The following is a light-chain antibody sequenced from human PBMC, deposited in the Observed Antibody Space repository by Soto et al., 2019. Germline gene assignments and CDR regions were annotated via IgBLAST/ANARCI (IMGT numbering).Light chain of an antibody. CDR2: EVS. CDR3: SSYASSSTSYV. CDR1: SSDVGGYNY. J-gene: IGLJ1*01. V-gene: IGLV2-14*01. Sequence: QSVLTQPASVSGSPGQSITISCTGTSSDVGGYNYVSWYQQHPGKAPKLMIYEVSNRPSGVSNRFSGSKSGNTASLTISGPQAEDEADYYCSSYASSSTSYVFGTGTKVTV.